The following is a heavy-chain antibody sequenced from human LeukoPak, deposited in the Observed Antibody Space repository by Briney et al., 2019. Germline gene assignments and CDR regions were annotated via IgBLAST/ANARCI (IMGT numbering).Heavy chain of an antibody. J-gene: IGHJ4*02. CDR1: GGSFSGYY. CDR2: INHSGST. CDR3: ARGQGGYSYGI. Sequence: SETLSLTCAVYGGSFSGYYWSWIRQPPGKGLEWIGEINHSGSTNYNPSLKSRVTISVDTSKNQFSLKLSSVTAADTAVDYCARGQGGYSYGIWGQGTLVTVSS. D-gene: IGHD5-18*01. V-gene: IGHV4-34*01.